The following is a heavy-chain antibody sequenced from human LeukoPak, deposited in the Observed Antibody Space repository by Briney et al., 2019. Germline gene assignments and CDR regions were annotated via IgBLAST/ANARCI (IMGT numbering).Heavy chain of an antibody. Sequence: GASVKVSCKASGYTFTSYHIHWVRQAPGQGLEWMGVINPSGGGTSYAQKFQGRVTMTRDTSTSTVYMDLRSLRSEDTAVYFCARDMLAVPSNWFDPWGQGTLVTVSS. J-gene: IGHJ5*02. V-gene: IGHV1-46*01. D-gene: IGHD2-8*01. CDR2: INPSGGGT. CDR1: GYTFTSYH. CDR3: ARDMLAVPSNWFDP.